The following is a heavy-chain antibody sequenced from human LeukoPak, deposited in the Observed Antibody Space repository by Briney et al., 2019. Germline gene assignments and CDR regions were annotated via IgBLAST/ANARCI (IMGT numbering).Heavy chain of an antibody. CDR1: GGSISSYY. J-gene: IGHJ4*02. D-gene: IGHD3-22*01. CDR3: ARSATYYYDSSGYYTVDHFDY. CDR2: IYTSGST. Sequence: ASETLSLTCTVSGGSISSYYWSWIRQPAGKGLEWIGRIYTSGSTNYNPSLKSRVTMSVDTSKNQFSLKLSSVTAADTAVYYCARSATYYYDSSGYYTVDHFDYWGQGTLVTVSS. V-gene: IGHV4-4*07.